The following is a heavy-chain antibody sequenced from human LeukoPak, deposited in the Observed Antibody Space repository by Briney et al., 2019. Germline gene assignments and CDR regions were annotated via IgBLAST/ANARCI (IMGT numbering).Heavy chain of an antibody. CDR3: ARDYYDSRGEAFDI. V-gene: IGHV4-59*11. D-gene: IGHD3-22*01. J-gene: IGHJ3*02. Sequence: PSETLSLTCTVSGGSIGSHYWSWIRQPPGEGLEWIGYIYYSGTTSYNPSLKSRVTISVDTSKNQFSLKLSSVTAADTAVNYCARDYYDSRGEAFDIWGLGTMVTVSS. CDR1: GGSIGSHY. CDR2: IYYSGTT.